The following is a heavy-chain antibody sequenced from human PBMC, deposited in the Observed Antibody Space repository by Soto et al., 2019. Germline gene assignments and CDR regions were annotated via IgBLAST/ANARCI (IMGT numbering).Heavy chain of an antibody. Sequence: PRGSLRLACAASGFTFSSYGMNWVRQAPGKGLEWVSYISSSSSTIYYADSVKGRFTISRDNAKNSLYLQMNSLRDEDTAVYYSARDKSDLQLRFLEGSPTRRHSNLDYWGQGPMVTVSS. CDR3: ARDKSDLQLRFLEGSPTRRHSNLDY. V-gene: IGHV3-48*02. D-gene: IGHD3-3*01. CDR1: GFTFSSYG. J-gene: IGHJ4*02. CDR2: ISSSSSTI.